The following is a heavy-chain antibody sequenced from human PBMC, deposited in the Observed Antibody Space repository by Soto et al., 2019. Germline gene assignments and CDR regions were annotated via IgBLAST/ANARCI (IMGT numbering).Heavy chain of an antibody. CDR3: ARVIRRDIVARDVDY. J-gene: IGHJ4*02. CDR2: IYYSGST. CDR1: GGSISSGGYY. V-gene: IGHV4-31*03. D-gene: IGHD5-12*01. Sequence: QVQLQESGPGLVKPSQTLSLTCTVSGGSISSGGYYWSWIRQHPGKGLEWIGYIYYSGSTYYNPSLESRVTISVDTSKNQCALKLSSVTAAGTAVYYCARVIRRDIVARDVDYWGQGTLVTVSS.